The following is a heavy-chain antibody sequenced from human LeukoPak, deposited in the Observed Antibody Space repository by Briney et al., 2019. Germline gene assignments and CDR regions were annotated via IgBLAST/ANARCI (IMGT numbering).Heavy chain of an antibody. CDR3: ARSHYYDSSGYYYVFDY. V-gene: IGHV1-69*13. CDR1: GGTFSSYA. J-gene: IGHJ4*02. D-gene: IGHD3-22*01. CDR2: IIPIFGTA. Sequence: SVKVSCKASGGTFSSYAISWVRQAPGQGLEWMGGIIPIFGTANYAQKFQGRVTITPDESTSTDYMELSSLRSEDTAVYYCARSHYYDSSGYYYVFDYWGQGTLVTVSS.